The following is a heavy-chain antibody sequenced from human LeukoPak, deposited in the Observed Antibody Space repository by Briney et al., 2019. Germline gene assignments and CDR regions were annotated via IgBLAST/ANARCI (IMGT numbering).Heavy chain of an antibody. CDR1: GFTFGDYS. J-gene: IGHJ6*03. CDR2: INWNSRNI. V-gene: IGHV3-9*01. CDR3: AKASGGTYYYYMDV. D-gene: IGHD3-3*01. Sequence: GRSLRLSCAASGFTFGDYSMHWVRQAPGKGLEWVSCINWNSRNICYADSVKGRFTISRDNAKNSLYLQMNSLRAEDTALYYCAKASGGTYYYYMDVWGKGTTVTVSS.